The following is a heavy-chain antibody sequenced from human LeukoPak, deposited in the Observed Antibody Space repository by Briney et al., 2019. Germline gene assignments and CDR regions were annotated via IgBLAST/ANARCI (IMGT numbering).Heavy chain of an antibody. D-gene: IGHD3-22*01. Sequence: GRSLRLSCSTSGFTFDDYAMHWVRQAPGKGLEWVSSITWNSGQIDYAQSVKGRFTISRDNSKNTLYLQMNSLRAEDTAVYYCARSYYDSSGYYYSPWGQGTLVTVSS. J-gene: IGHJ5*02. CDR3: ARSYYDSSGYYYSP. V-gene: IGHV3-9*01. CDR2: ITWNSGQI. CDR1: GFTFDDYA.